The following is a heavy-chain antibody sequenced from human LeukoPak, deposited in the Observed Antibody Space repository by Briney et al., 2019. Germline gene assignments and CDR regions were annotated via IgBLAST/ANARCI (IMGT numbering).Heavy chain of an antibody. CDR2: ISAYNGNT. CDR3: ARVVRSRLVGATPPNY. J-gene: IGHJ4*02. CDR1: GYTFTSYG. V-gene: IGHV1-18*01. D-gene: IGHD1-26*01. Sequence: GASVKVSCKASGYTFTSYGISWVRQAPGQGLEWMGWISAYNGNTNYAQKLQGRVTMTTDTSTSTAYMELRSLRSDDTAVYYCARVVRSRLVGATPPNYWGQGTLVTVSS.